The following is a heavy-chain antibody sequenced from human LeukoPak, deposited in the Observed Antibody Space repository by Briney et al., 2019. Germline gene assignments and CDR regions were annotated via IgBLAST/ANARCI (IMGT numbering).Heavy chain of an antibody. CDR2: IIPIFGTA. CDR3: ARGHLPIFGVVPRVPFDY. CDR1: GGTFSSYA. V-gene: IGHV1-69*05. D-gene: IGHD3-3*01. Sequence: SVKVSCKASGGTFSSYAIIWVRQAPGQGLEWMGGIIPIFGTANYAQKFQGRVTITTDESTSTAYMELSSLRSEDTAVYYCARGHLPIFGVVPRVPFDYWGQGTLVTVSS. J-gene: IGHJ4*02.